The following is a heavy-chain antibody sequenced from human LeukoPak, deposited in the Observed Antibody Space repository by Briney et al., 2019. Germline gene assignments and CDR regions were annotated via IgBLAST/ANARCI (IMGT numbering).Heavy chain of an antibody. D-gene: IGHD2-15*01. V-gene: IGHV3-30*18. CDR2: ISYDGSNK. J-gene: IGHJ6*04. CDR1: GFTFSSYG. Sequence: GGSLRLSCAASGFTFSSYGIHWVRQAPGKGLEWVAVISYDGSNKYYADSVKGRFTISRDNSKNTLYLQMNSLRAEDTAVYYCAKDYCSGGSCYFGGYYGMDVWGKGTTVTVSS. CDR3: AKDYCSGGSCYFGGYYGMDV.